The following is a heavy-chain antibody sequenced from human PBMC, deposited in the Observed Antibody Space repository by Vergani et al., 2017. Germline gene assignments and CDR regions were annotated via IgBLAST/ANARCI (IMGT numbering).Heavy chain of an antibody. J-gene: IGHJ4*02. CDR1: GFTFSDYY. Sequence: QVQLVESGGGLVKPGGSLRLSCAASGFTFSDYYMSWIRQAPGKGLEWVSYISSSSSYTNYADSVKGRFTISRDNAKNSLYLQMNSLRAEDTAVYYCARDHGYCSGGSCDHFFDYWGQGTLVTVSS. CDR2: ISSSSSYT. D-gene: IGHD2-15*01. CDR3: ARDHGYCSGGSCDHFFDY. V-gene: IGHV3-11*06.